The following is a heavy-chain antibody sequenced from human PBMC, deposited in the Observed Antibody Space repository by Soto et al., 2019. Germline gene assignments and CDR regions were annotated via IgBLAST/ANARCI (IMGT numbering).Heavy chain of an antibody. CDR1: GGTFSSYA. J-gene: IGHJ2*01. D-gene: IGHD3-22*01. CDR3: GRGDEDSSGYYSDWYFDL. V-gene: IGHV1-69*13. CDR2: IIPILGTA. Sequence: SVKVSCKASGGTFSSYAISWVRQAPGQGLEWMGGIIPILGTANYAQKFQGRVTITADESTSTAYMELSSLRSEDTAVYYCGRGDEDSSGYYSDWYFDLWGRGTLVNVSS.